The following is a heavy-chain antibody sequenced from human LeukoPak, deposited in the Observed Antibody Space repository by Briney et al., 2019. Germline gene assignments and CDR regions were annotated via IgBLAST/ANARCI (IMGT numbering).Heavy chain of an antibody. CDR3: VKNGPVDGWFAEFAS. D-gene: IGHD6-19*01. Sequence: EPGGSLRLSCAASGFIFSDNAMSWVRQAPGKELEWVSSISGSGGGTYYADSVKGRFTISRDNSKNTLYLQVNSLGAEDTAVYYCVKNGPVDGWFAEFASWGQGTLVTVSS. CDR1: GFIFSDNA. V-gene: IGHV3-23*01. CDR2: ISGSGGGT. J-gene: IGHJ4*02.